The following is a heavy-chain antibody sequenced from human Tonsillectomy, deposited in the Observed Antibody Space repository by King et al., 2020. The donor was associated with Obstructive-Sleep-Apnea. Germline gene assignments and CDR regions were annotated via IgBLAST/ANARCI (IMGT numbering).Heavy chain of an antibody. CDR1: GYSFTSYW. V-gene: IGHV5-10-1*03. Sequence: VQLVESGAEVKKPGESLRISCKGSGYSFTSYWISWVRQMPGKGLEWMGRIDPSDSYTNYSPSFQGHVTISADKSISTAYLQWSSLKASDTAMYYCARHGVVVPAATYYYGMDVWGQGTTVTVSS. CDR3: ARHGVVVPAATYYYGMDV. CDR2: IDPSDSYT. J-gene: IGHJ6*02. D-gene: IGHD2-2*01.